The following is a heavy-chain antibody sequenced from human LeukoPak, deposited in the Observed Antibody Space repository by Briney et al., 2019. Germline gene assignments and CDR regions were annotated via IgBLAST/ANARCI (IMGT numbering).Heavy chain of an antibody. CDR3: ARGVRSWYFNS. CDR1: GYTFTSYY. D-gene: IGHD6-13*01. Sequence: ASVKVSCKASGYTFTSYYMHWVRQAPGQGLEWLGIINPSGGSTSYAQKFQGRVTMTRNTSISTAYMELSSLRSEDTAMYYCARGVRSWYFNSWGQGTLVTVSS. J-gene: IGHJ4*02. CDR2: INPSGGST. V-gene: IGHV1-46*01.